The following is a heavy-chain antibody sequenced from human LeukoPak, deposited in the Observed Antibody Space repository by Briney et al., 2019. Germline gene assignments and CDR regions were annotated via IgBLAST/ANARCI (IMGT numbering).Heavy chain of an antibody. V-gene: IGHV1-18*04. Sequence: ASVKVSCKASGYTFTSYGISWVRQAPGQGLEWMGWISAYNGNTNYAQKLQGRVTMTTDTSTSTAYMELRSLRSDDTAVYYCARVPLRYFDWLLPNWFDPRGQGTLVTVSS. CDR2: ISAYNGNT. D-gene: IGHD3-9*01. CDR1: GYTFTSYG. CDR3: ARVPLRYFDWLLPNWFDP. J-gene: IGHJ5*02.